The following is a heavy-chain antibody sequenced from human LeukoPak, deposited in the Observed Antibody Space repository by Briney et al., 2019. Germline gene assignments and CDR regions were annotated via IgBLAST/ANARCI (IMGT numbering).Heavy chain of an antibody. V-gene: IGHV3-7*01. D-gene: IGHD3-10*02. CDR1: GFTFSSYW. CDR3: AELGITMIGGV. CDR2: IKQDGSEK. J-gene: IGHJ6*04. Sequence: GGSLRLSCAASGFTFSSYWMSWVRQAPGRGLEWVANIKQDGSEKNYVDSVKGRFTISRDNAKNSLYLQMNSLRAEDTAVYYCAELGITMIGGVWGKGTTVTISS.